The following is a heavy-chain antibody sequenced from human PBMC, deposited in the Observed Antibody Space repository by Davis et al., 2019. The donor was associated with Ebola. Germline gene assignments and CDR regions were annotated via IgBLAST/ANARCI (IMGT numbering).Heavy chain of an antibody. J-gene: IGHJ3*02. CDR1: GYTFTSYD. CDR2: INPNKGNT. Sequence: AASVKVSCKASGYTFTSYDINWVRQAPGQGLQWMGWINPNKGNTNYAQRVQGRVTMTTDTSTSTAFMELRSLRPDDTAAYYCARMPPDYGDAFDIWGQGTMVTVSS. CDR3: ARMPPDYGDAFDI. D-gene: IGHD4-17*01. V-gene: IGHV1-18*01.